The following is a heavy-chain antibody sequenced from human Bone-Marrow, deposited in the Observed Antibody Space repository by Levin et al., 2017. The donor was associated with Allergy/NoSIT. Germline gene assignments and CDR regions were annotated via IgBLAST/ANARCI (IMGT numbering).Heavy chain of an antibody. J-gene: IGHJ4*02. CDR3: ASRIAARPDGDY. CDR1: GGSISSSSYY. Sequence: PSETLSLTCTVSGGSISSSSYYWGWIRQPPGKGLEWIGSIYYSGSTYYNPSLKSRVTISVDTSKNQFSLKLSSVTAADTAVYYCASRIAARPDGDYWGQGTLVTVSS. CDR2: IYYSGST. V-gene: IGHV4-39*01. D-gene: IGHD6-6*01.